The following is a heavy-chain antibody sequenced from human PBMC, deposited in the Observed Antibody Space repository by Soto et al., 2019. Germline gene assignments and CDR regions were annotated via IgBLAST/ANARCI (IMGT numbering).Heavy chain of an antibody. V-gene: IGHV3-53*04. Sequence: ESGGGLVQPGGSLRLSCAASGIPVSSNYMTWVRQAPGKGLEWVSVLRSGGDTYYANSVKGRFTISRHDSTNTLFLQMNSLTPEDTAVYYCARDGPYYYASRMDVWGQGTTVTVSS. CDR2: LRSGGDT. J-gene: IGHJ6*02. CDR1: GIPVSSNY. CDR3: ARDGPYYYASRMDV. D-gene: IGHD3-10*01.